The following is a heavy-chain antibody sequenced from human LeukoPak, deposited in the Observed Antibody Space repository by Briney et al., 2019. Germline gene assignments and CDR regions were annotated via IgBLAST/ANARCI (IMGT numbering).Heavy chain of an antibody. D-gene: IGHD3-10*01. J-gene: IGHJ4*02. Sequence: GGSLRLSSAASGFTFDFYFIRWVRQAPGKGLEWVANIKEDGSETYFVDSVMGRFTMSRDNAKNSVYLQMNSLRVEDTAVYYCARRPFGADYWGQGTLVTVSS. CDR1: GFTFDFYF. V-gene: IGHV3-7*01. CDR2: IKEDGSET. CDR3: ARRPFGADY.